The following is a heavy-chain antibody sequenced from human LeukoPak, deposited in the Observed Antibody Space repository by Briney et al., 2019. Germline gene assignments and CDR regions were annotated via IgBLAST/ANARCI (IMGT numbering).Heavy chain of an antibody. CDR1: GGSISSGGYS. Sequence: SETLSLTCAVSGGSISSGGYSWSWIRQPPGKGLEWIGYIYHSGSTYYNPSLKSRVTISVDTSKNQFSLKLSSVTAADTAVYYCARDWYYYDSSGQDYWGQGTLVTVSS. J-gene: IGHJ4*02. D-gene: IGHD3-22*01. CDR3: ARDWYYYDSSGQDY. V-gene: IGHV4-30-2*01. CDR2: IYHSGST.